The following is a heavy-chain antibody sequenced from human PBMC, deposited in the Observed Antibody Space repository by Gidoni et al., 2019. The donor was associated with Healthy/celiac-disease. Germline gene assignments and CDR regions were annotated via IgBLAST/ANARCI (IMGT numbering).Heavy chain of an antibody. CDR2: IYYSGST. CDR3: ARGGVGADDAFDI. V-gene: IGHV4-39*07. CDR1: GGSISSRSYY. J-gene: IGHJ3*02. Sequence: QLQLQESGPGLVKPSETLSLTCTVSGGSISSRSYYWGWIRQPPGKGLEWIGSIYYSGSTYYNPSLKSRVTISVDTSKNQFSLKLSSVTAADTAVYYCARGGVGADDAFDIWGQGTMVTVSS. D-gene: IGHD1-26*01.